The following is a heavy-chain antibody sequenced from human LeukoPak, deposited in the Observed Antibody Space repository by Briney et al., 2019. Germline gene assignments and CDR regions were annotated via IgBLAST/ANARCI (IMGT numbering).Heavy chain of an antibody. CDR3: VVHSVTSCY. D-gene: IGHD5/OR15-5a*01. Sequence: GGSLRLSCATSGLTFSSYEMNWVRQAPGKGLEWISYITTSGTSTYYADSVKGRFTISRDNDKTALSLQMNSLRAEDTAVYYCVVHSVTSCYWGQGTLVTVSS. J-gene: IGHJ4*02. V-gene: IGHV3-48*03. CDR1: GLTFSSYE. CDR2: ITTSGTST.